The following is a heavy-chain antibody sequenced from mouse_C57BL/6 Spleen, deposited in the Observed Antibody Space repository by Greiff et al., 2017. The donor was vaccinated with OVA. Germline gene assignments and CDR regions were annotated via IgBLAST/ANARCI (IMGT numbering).Heavy chain of an antibody. Sequence: VQLKESGGDLVKPGGSLKLSCAASGFTFSSYGMSWVRQTPDKRLEWVATISSGGSYTYYPDSVKGRFTISRDNAKNTLYLQMSSLKSEDTAMYYCARHMITTGYFDYWGQGTTLTVSS. CDR2: ISSGGSYT. CDR1: GFTFSSYG. V-gene: IGHV5-6*01. D-gene: IGHD2-4*01. CDR3: ARHMITTGYFDY. J-gene: IGHJ2*01.